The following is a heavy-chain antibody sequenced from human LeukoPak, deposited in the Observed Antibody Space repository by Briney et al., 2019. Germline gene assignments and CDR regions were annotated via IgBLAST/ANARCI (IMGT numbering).Heavy chain of an antibody. Sequence: GGSLRLSCAASGFTFSSYGMHWVRQAPGKGLEWVAFIRYDGSNKYYADSVKGRFTISRDNSKNTLYLQMNSLRAEDTAVYYCAKDSVGYCSGGSCYSSYFDYWGQGTLVTVSS. V-gene: IGHV3-30*02. D-gene: IGHD2-15*01. CDR3: AKDSVGYCSGGSCYSSYFDY. CDR2: IRYDGSNK. CDR1: GFTFSSYG. J-gene: IGHJ4*02.